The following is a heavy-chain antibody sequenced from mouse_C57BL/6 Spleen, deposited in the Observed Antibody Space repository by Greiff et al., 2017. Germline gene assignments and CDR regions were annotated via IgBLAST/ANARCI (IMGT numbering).Heavy chain of an antibody. CDR1: GYTFTSYW. CDR2: IDPSDSYT. CDR3: ARWGPGAGWFAY. D-gene: IGHD4-1*01. Sequence: QVQLQQPGAELVMPGASVKLSCKASGYTFTSYWMHWVKQRPGQGLEWIGEIDPSDSYTNYNQKFKGKSTLTVDKSSSTAYMQLSSLTSEDSAVYYCARWGPGAGWFAYWGQGTLVTVSA. J-gene: IGHJ3*01. V-gene: IGHV1-69*01.